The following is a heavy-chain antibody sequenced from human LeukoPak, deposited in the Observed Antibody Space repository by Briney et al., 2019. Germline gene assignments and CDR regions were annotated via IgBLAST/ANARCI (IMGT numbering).Heavy chain of an antibody. CDR2: MSSSGTT. J-gene: IGHJ4*02. D-gene: IGHD6-19*01. Sequence: SETLSLTCSVSGSSISNYYWSWIRQSAGKGLEWIGRMSSSGTTNYNPSLESRVTMSVDTSKNQFSLKLSSVTAADTAVYYCARVSYSSGWYDDYFDYWGQGTLVTVSS. CDR3: ARVSYSSGWYDDYFDY. CDR1: GSSISNYY. V-gene: IGHV4-4*07.